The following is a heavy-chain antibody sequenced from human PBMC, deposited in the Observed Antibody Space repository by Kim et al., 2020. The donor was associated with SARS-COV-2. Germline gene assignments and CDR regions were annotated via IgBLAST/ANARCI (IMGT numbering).Heavy chain of an antibody. D-gene: IGHD3-9*01. J-gene: IGHJ4*01. Sequence: ASVKVSCKASGYTFISYGISWVRQAPGQGLEWMGGISASNGNTKYAEKIQGRVSMTTDRSTSTAYMELRSLRSDDTAVYYCAREGGGVYFDDLDVLGYWG. V-gene: IGHV1-18*01. CDR2: ISASNGNT. CDR3: AREGGGVYFDDLDVLGY. CDR1: GYTFISYG.